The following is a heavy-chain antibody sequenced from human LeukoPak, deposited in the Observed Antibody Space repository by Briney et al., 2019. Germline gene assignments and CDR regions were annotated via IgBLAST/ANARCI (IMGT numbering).Heavy chain of an antibody. CDR2: ISYDGSNT. V-gene: IGHV3-30*07. CDR3: AKDLRPYCSSSSCSTPFDY. Sequence: PGGSLRLSCAASGFTFSSYAMHWVRQAPGKGLEWVAVISYDGSNTYYADSLRGRFTIARDNSKNTLYLQMNSLRAEDTAVYYCAKDLRPYCSSSSCSTPFDYWGQGTLVTVSS. J-gene: IGHJ4*02. D-gene: IGHD2-2*01. CDR1: GFTFSSYA.